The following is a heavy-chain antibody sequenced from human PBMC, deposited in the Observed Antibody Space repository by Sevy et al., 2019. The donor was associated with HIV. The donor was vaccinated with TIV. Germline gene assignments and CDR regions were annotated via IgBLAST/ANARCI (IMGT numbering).Heavy chain of an antibody. V-gene: IGHV1-69*13. CDR1: GGTFSSYA. CDR3: ARDRDVDYGMDV. CDR2: IIPIFGTA. J-gene: IGHJ6*02. Sequence: ASVKVSCKASGGTFSSYAISWVRQAPGQELEWIGGIIPIFGTANYAQKFQGRVTITADESTSTAYMELSSLRSEDTAVYYCARDRDVDYGMDVWGQGTTVTVSS.